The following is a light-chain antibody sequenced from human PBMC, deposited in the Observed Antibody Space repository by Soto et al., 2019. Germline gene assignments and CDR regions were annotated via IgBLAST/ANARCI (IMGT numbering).Light chain of an antibody. Sequence: EIVLTQSPGTLSLSPGERATLSCRASQTVSSSYLAWYQQKTGQAHRLLIYGASSRATGIPDRFSGSGSGTDFTLSISRLEPEAFAVYYCQQYGSSPLTFGGGIRVESK. CDR1: QTVSSSY. CDR2: GAS. CDR3: QQYGSSPLT. V-gene: IGKV3-20*01. J-gene: IGKJ4*01.